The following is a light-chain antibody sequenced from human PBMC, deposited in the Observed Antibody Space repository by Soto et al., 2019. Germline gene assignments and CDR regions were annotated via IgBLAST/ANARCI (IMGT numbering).Light chain of an antibody. Sequence: DIQMTQFPSSLSASVGDRVTITCRASQGISTFLNWYQQKPGKAPRLLIYAASRLQSGVPARFSGSGAETDFTLTITSLQPEDFGIYYCQQSYATVRTFGGGTKVDI. CDR1: QGISTF. CDR2: AAS. J-gene: IGKJ4*01. V-gene: IGKV1-39*01. CDR3: QQSYATVRT.